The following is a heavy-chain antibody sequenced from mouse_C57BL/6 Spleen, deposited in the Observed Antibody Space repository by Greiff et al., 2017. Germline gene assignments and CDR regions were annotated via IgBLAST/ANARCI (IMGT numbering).Heavy chain of an antibody. D-gene: IGHD1-1*01. CDR1: GYTFTSYW. J-gene: IGHJ3*01. Sequence: QVQLQQPGAELVKPGASVKVSCKASGYTFTSYWMHWVKQRPGQGLEWIGRIHPSDSDTNYNQKFKGKATLTVDKSSSTVYMELSRLTSEDSAVYFCARHGYYYGSSAWFAYWGQGTLVTVSA. V-gene: IGHV1-74*01. CDR2: IHPSDSDT. CDR3: ARHGYYYGSSAWFAY.